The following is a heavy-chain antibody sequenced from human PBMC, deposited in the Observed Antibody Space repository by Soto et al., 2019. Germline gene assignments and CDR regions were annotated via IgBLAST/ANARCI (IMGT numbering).Heavy chain of an antibody. Sequence: SETLSLTCSVSGGSISGHYWTFIRQSPGKGLEWIVYIFYSGSTNYNPSLKSRVTISVDTSKNQFSLKMSPVTAADTAVYYCARVGSSGWSPDYWGRGTLVTVSS. CDR1: GGSISGHY. J-gene: IGHJ4*02. D-gene: IGHD6-19*01. V-gene: IGHV4-59*11. CDR2: IFYSGST. CDR3: ARVGSSGWSPDY.